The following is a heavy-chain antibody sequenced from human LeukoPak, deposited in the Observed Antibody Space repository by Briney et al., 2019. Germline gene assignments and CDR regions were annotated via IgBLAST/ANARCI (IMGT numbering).Heavy chain of an antibody. J-gene: IGHJ4*02. V-gene: IGHV1-18*01. CDR3: ARDCIGCHGFDH. D-gene: IGHD2-15*01. CDR2: VSAYGDNT. CDR1: GYPFTNYG. Sequence: ASVKVSFKTSGYPFTNYGITWVRPAPGQGLEWMGWVSAYGDNTNYVQKVQGRVTMTTDTSTSTAYMELRSLRFDDTAVYYCARDCIGCHGFDHWGQGTLVTVSS.